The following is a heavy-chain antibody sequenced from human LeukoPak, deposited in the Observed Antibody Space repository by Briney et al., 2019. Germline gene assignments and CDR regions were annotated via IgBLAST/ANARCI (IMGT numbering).Heavy chain of an antibody. D-gene: IGHD2-2*01. J-gene: IGHJ4*02. CDR1: GGTFSSYA. V-gene: IGHV1-69*05. Sequence: SVKVSCKASGGTFSSYAISWVRQAPGQGLEWMGGIIPIFGTANYAQKFQGRVTITTDESTSTAYMELSSLRYEDTVVYYCARSLVPAAIGHPYFDYWGQGTLVTVSS. CDR2: IIPIFGTA. CDR3: ARSLVPAAIGHPYFDY.